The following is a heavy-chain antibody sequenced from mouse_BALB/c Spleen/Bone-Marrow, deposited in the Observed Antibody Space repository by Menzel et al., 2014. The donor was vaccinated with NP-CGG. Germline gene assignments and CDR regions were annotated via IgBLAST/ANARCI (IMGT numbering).Heavy chain of an antibody. CDR3: ARLDGSKGFDY. J-gene: IGHJ2*01. V-gene: IGHV3-1*02. D-gene: IGHD1-1*01. Sequence: EVKLVESGPDLVKPSQSLSLTCTVTGYSITSGYSWHWIRQFPGNKLEWMAYIHNSGVTNFNPSLKSRISISRDTSKNQFFLQLNSVTTEDTATYYRARLDGSKGFDYWGQGTTHTVSS. CDR1: GYSITSGYS. CDR2: IHNSGVT.